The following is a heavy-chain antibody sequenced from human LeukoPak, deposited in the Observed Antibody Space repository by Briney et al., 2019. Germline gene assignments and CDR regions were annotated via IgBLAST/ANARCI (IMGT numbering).Heavy chain of an antibody. CDR2: ISSSGSTI. CDR3: ARDVGASSDYFDY. Sequence: GGSLRLSCAASGFTFTKAWMSWVRQAPGKGLEWVSYISSSGSTIYYADSVKGRFTISRDNAKNSLYLQMNSLRAEDTAVYYCARDVGASSDYFDYWGQGTLVTVSS. J-gene: IGHJ4*02. CDR1: GFTFTKAW. V-gene: IGHV3-11*04.